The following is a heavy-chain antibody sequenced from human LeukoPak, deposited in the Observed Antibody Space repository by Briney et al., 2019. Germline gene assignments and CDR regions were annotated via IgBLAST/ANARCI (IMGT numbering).Heavy chain of an antibody. CDR2: ISYDGINK. CDR3: ARDFDTLTGYYWKSFDY. D-gene: IGHD3-9*01. J-gene: IGHJ4*02. CDR1: GFTFSTYG. Sequence: GGSLRRSCAASGFTFSTYGMHWVRQAPGKGLEWMAVISYDGINKDYADSVKDRFTVSRDNSKNTLYLQMYSLRAEDTAVYFCARDFDTLTGYYWKSFDYWGQGTLVTVSS. V-gene: IGHV3-30*03.